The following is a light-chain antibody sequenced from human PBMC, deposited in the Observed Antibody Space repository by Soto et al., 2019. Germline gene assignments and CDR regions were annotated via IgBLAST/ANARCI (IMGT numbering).Light chain of an antibody. CDR3: SSYAGNYIYV. Sequence: QSALTQPRSVSGSPGQSVTISCTRTSSYIGPYDHVAWYQQHPGKAPKLIIFAVSKRPSGVPDCFSGSKSGNTASLTISGLQAEDEADYYCSSYAGNYIYVFATGTKLTVL. V-gene: IGLV2-11*01. J-gene: IGLJ1*01. CDR1: SSYIGPYDH. CDR2: AVS.